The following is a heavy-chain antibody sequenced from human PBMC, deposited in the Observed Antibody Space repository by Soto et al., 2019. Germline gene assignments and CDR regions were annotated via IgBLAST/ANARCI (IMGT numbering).Heavy chain of an antibody. CDR3: SADRPDIGVGWWV. CDR2: IVVASGQT. CDR1: GSGFISSG. Sequence: GASVKVSCKASGSGFISSGIQWVRQAHGQRLEWIGWIVVASGQTNYAQNFRERVAITRDTSTATAYIELTGLTSEDTAVYFCSADRPDIGVGWWVWGQGTTVTVSS. V-gene: IGHV1-58*02. J-gene: IGHJ6*02. D-gene: IGHD2-15*01.